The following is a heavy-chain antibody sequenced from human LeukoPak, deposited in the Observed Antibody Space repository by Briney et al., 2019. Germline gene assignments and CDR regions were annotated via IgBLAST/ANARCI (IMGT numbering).Heavy chain of an antibody. J-gene: IGHJ5*02. CDR2: INLNSGGT. CDR3: ARATYGSEFDP. Sequence: ASVKVSFKASGYTFTGYFMHWVRQSPGQWREWMGRINLNSGGTNYAQKFQCRVTMTRDTSISTAYMELSSLTSDDTAVYYCARATYGSEFDPWGQGTLVTVSS. V-gene: IGHV1-2*06. CDR1: GYTFTGYF. D-gene: IGHD3-10*01.